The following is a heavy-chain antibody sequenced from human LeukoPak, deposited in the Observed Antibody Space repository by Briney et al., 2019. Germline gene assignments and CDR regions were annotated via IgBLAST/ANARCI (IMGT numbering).Heavy chain of an antibody. J-gene: IGHJ4*02. D-gene: IGHD3-3*01. V-gene: IGHV3-30*02. CDR2: IGYNGRNK. Sequence: PGGSLRLSCAASGFSFSSYGMHWVRQAPGKGLEWVAFIGYNGRNKYDADSAKGRFTISRDNSKNTLYLQMNSLRVEDTAIYYCARDQGTVFGYFTYWGQGTLVTVSS. CDR1: GFSFSSYG. CDR3: ARDQGTVFGYFTY.